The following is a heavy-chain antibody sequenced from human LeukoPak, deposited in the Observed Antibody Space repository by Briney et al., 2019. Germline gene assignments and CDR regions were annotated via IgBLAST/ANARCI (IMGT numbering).Heavy chain of an antibody. J-gene: IGHJ4*02. D-gene: IGHD2-15*01. Sequence: GGSLRLSCAVSGITFSSYWMHWVRQDPGRGLLWVSRINTQGTYTNYADSVKGRFTISRDNAKNTLYLQMSSLRADDTAVYYCVIDLGDYNDFWGQGTLVSASS. CDR2: INTQGTYT. CDR1: GITFSSYW. CDR3: VIDLGDYNDF. V-gene: IGHV3-74*01.